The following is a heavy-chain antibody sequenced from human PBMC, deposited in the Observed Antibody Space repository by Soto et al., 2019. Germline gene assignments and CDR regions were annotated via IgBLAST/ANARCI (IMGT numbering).Heavy chain of an antibody. J-gene: IGHJ6*02. Sequence: PSETLSLTCTLSGASITSTTYFWAWIHQPPGKGLEWVGSIYYSGKTHYNPSLKSRVTISVDTSKNQFSLKLSSVTAADTAVYYCARLPTGTYSNYGPGYPGYYYYYGMDVWGQGTTVTVSS. CDR3: ARLPTGTYSNYGPGYPGYYYYYGMDV. CDR1: GASITSTTYF. V-gene: IGHV4-39*01. D-gene: IGHD4-4*01. CDR2: IYYSGKT.